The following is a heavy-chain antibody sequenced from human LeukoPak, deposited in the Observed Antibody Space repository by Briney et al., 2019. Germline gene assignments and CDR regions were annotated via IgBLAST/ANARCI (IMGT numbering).Heavy chain of an antibody. CDR2: VYHSGGI. D-gene: IGHD1-26*01. Sequence: SETLSLTCTVSRXSISSRSYYWWAWIRQPPGQGLEWIGSVYHSGGIYYNPSLKSRLTISVDTSKDHFSLNLASVTAADTAVYYCARQRAHGTWAFDYWGQGTLLTVSS. V-gene: IGHV4-39*01. CDR3: ARQRAHGTWAFDY. CDR1: RXSISSRSYY. J-gene: IGHJ4*02.